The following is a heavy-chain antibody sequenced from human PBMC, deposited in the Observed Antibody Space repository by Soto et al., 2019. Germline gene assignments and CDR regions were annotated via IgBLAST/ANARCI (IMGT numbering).Heavy chain of an antibody. J-gene: IGHJ5*02. CDR2: IIPIFGTA. Sequence: ASVKVSCKASGGTFSSHAISWVRQAPGQGLEWMGGIIPIFGTANYAQKFQGRVTITADESTSTAYMELSSLRSEDTAVYYCARDFGDYTNENWFDPWGQGTLVTVSS. V-gene: IGHV1-69*13. CDR1: GGTFSSHA. CDR3: ARDFGDYTNENWFDP. D-gene: IGHD4-17*01.